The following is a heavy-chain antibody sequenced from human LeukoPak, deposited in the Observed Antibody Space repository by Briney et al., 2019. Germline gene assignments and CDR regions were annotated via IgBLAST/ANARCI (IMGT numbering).Heavy chain of an antibody. CDR2: IYPGDSDT. V-gene: IGHV5-51*01. CDR3: ARQDDILTGYYKYIDAFDI. D-gene: IGHD3-9*01. J-gene: IGHJ3*02. CDR1: GYTFDTYW. Sequence: GESLKISCKGSGYTFDTYWIGWVRQMPGKGLEWMGIIYPGDSDTRYSPSFQGQVTISADKSISTAYLQWSSLKASDTAMYYCARQDDILTGYYKYIDAFDIWGQGTMVTVFS.